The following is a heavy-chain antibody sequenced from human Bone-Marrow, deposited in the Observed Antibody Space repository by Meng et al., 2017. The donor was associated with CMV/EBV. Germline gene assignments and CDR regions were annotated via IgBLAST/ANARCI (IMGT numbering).Heavy chain of an antibody. V-gene: IGHV1-2*02. Sequence: ASVKVSCKASGYTFTGYYMHWVRQAPGQGLEWMGWINPNSGGTNYAQKFQGRVTMTRDTSISTAYMELSRLRSDDTAVYYCARVGLRGAYWFDPWGQGTRVTVYS. CDR3: ARVGLRGAYWFDP. CDR2: INPNSGGT. CDR1: GYTFTGYY. D-gene: IGHD3-16*01. J-gene: IGHJ5*02.